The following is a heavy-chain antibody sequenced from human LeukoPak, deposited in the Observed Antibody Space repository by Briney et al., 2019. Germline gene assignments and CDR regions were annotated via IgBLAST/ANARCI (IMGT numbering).Heavy chain of an antibody. CDR3: ARTSGYTYFDY. Sequence: PSETLSLTCTVSGGSISSNYWSWIRQPPGKGLGWIGYIYNSGGINYNPSLKSRVAISVDTSKNQFSLKLNSVTAADTAVYYCARTSGYTYFDYWGQGTLVTVSS. V-gene: IGHV4-59*01. J-gene: IGHJ4*02. CDR1: GGSISSNY. CDR2: IYNSGGI. D-gene: IGHD5-12*01.